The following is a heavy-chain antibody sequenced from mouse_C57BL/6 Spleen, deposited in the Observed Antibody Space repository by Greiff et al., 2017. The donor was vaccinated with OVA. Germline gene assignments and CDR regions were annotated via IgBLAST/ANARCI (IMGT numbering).Heavy chain of an antibody. Sequence: VQLQQSGAELVRPGASVTLSCKASGYTFTDYEMHWVKQTPVHGLEWIGAIDPETGGTAYNQKFKGKATLTADKSSSTAYMELRSLTSEDSAVYYCTDKVQAWFAYWGQGTLVTVSA. CDR2: IDPETGGT. CDR1: GYTFTDYE. J-gene: IGHJ3*01. V-gene: IGHV1-15*01. CDR3: TDKVQAWFAY.